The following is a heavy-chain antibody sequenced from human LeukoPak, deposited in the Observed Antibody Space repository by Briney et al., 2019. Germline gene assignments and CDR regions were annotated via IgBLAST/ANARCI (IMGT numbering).Heavy chain of an antibody. CDR1: GFTFSSYE. Sequence: QPGGSLRLSCAASGFTFSSYEMNWVRQAPGKGLEWVSYISSSGSTIYYADSVKGRFTISRDNAKNSLYLQMNSLRGEDTAVYYCAKDGDTMSGTYYYDMDVWGKGTTVTIS. J-gene: IGHJ6*03. CDR3: AKDGDTMSGTYYYDMDV. V-gene: IGHV3-48*03. CDR2: ISSSGSTI. D-gene: IGHD1-26*01.